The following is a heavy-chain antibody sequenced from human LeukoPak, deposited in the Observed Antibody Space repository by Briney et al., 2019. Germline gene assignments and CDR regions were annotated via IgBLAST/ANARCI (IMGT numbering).Heavy chain of an antibody. D-gene: IGHD2-15*01. V-gene: IGHV4-34*01. Sequence: PSETLSPTCAVYGGSFSGYYWSWIRQPPGKGLEWIGEINHSGSTNYNPSLKSRVTISVDTSKNQFSLKLSSVTAADTAVYYCARGLYSYVTFDYWGQGTLVTVSS. J-gene: IGHJ4*02. CDR3: ARGLYSYVTFDY. CDR2: INHSGST. CDR1: GGSFSGYY.